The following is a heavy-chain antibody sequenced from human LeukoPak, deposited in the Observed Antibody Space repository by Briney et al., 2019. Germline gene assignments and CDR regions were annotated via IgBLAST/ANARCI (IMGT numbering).Heavy chain of an antibody. CDR1: GESFRGYF. D-gene: IGHD5-18*01. CDR3: ARGRLQLWSFPLPYNHYAIDV. V-gene: IGHV4-34*01. CDR2: SNHLEST. J-gene: IGHJ6*02. Sequence: SETRSLTAAVSGESFRGYFWTWIRNPPGKGLEWIGKSNHLESTDYNPSLKSRVTISVDTSKKQFSLNVRSVTDADTAVYFCARGRLQLWSFPLPYNHYAIDVWGQGTTVTVSS.